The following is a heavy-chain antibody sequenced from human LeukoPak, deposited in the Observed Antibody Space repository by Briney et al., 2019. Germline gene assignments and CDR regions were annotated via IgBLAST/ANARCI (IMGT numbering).Heavy chain of an antibody. D-gene: IGHD3-9*01. V-gene: IGHV3-49*02. CDR1: GFTFGNFP. Sequence: GGSLRLSCNTSGFTFGNFPMTWVRQAPGKGLEWVGYIRAKAYGGTTEYAASVKGRFIISRDDSKNIASLQMNSLKTEDTAVYYCTRGSGRYEYWGQGALVIVSS. J-gene: IGHJ4*02. CDR3: TRGSGRYEY. CDR2: IRAKAYGGTT.